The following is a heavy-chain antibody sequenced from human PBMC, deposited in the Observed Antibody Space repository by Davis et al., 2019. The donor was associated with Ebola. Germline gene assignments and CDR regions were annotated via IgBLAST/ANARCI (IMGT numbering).Heavy chain of an antibody. CDR1: GYSFTSCW. CDR3: ARSERIAAAGTSWFDP. D-gene: IGHD6-13*01. CDR2: IYPGDSDT. Sequence: KVSCKGSGYSFTSCWIGWVRQMPGKGLEWMGIIYPGDSDTRYSPSFQGQVTISADKSISTAYLQWSSLKASDTAMYYCARSERIAAAGTSWFDPWGQGTLVTVSS. V-gene: IGHV5-51*01. J-gene: IGHJ5*02.